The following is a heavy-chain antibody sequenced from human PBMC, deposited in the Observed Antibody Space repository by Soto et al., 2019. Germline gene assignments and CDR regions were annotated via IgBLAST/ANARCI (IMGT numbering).Heavy chain of an antibody. V-gene: IGHV4-39*01. J-gene: IGHJ4*02. Sequence: SETLSLTCTVSGGSISSSSYYWGWIRQPPGKGLEWIGSIYYSGSTYYNPSLKSRVTISVDTSKNQFSLKLSSVTAADTAVYYCARREEIERIQLWSPHYFDYWGQGTLVTVSS. CDR1: GGSISSSSYY. CDR3: ARREEIERIQLWSPHYFDY. CDR2: IYYSGST. D-gene: IGHD5-18*01.